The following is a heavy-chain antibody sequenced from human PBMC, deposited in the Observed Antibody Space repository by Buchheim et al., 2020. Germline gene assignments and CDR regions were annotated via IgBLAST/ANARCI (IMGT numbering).Heavy chain of an antibody. CDR1: GFTFSSYW. CDR3: ARENLSSGWRYNWFDP. D-gene: IGHD6-19*01. Sequence: EVQLVESGGGLVQPGGSLRLSCAASGFTFSSYWMSWVRQAPGKGLEWVANIKQDGSEKYYVDSVKGRFTISRDNTKNSLYLQMNSLRAEDTAVYYCARENLSSGWRYNWFDPWGQGTL. J-gene: IGHJ5*02. V-gene: IGHV3-7*01. CDR2: IKQDGSEK.